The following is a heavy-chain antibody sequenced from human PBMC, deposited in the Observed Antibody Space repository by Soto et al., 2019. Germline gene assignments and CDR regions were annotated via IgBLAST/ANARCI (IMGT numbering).Heavy chain of an antibody. CDR2: INPNSGGT. D-gene: IGHD2-15*01. V-gene: IGHV1-2*02. CDR3: ARGGAAPVYCSGGSCYLY. J-gene: IGHJ4*02. CDR1: GYTFTGYY. Sequence: ASVKVSCKASGYTFTGYYMHWVRQAPGQGXEWMGWINPNSGGTNYAQKFQGRVTMTRDTSISTAYMELSRLRSDDTAVYYCARGGAAPVYCSGGSCYLYWGQGSLVTVSS.